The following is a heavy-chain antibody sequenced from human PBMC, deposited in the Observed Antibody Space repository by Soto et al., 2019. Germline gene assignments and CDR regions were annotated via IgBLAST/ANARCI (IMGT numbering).Heavy chain of an antibody. D-gene: IGHD3-22*01. J-gene: IGHJ6*02. CDR2: IYYSGST. CDR1: GGSISSGGYY. CDR3: ARDRYYYDSSGYYYYYYGMDV. V-gene: IGHV4-31*03. Sequence: SETLSLTCTVSGGSISSGGYYWSWIRQHPGKGLEWIGYIYYSGSTYYNPSLKSRVTISVDTSKNQFSLKLSSVTAADTAVYYCARDRYYYDSSGYYYYYYGMDVWGQGTTVTVSS.